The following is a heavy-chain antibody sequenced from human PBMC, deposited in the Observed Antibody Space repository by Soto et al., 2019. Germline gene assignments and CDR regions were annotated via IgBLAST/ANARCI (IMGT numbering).Heavy chain of an antibody. V-gene: IGHV4-39*01. Sequence: PSETLSLTCTVSGDSISSSSNYYWGWIRQPPGKGLEWIGSIYFSGRAYYSPSLKSRVTISVDTSKNQFSLTLNSVTAADTAVYYCATFEIYGSGSCSEPYHFDYWGQGTLVTVSS. CDR1: GDSISSSSNYY. CDR2: IYFSGRA. J-gene: IGHJ4*02. CDR3: ATFEIYGSGSCSEPYHFDY. D-gene: IGHD3-10*01.